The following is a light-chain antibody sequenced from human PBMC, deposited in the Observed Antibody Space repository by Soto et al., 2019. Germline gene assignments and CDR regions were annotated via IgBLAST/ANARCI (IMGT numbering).Light chain of an antibody. Sequence: EIVLTQSPGTLSVSPGERATLSCRASQTISSSYLAWYRQKHGQAPSLLIYGTSSRATGIPDRFSGSGSGRDFTLTICTREHEDSAICYCPQYGRWPFGKGTKVAI. CDR2: GTS. CDR3: PQYGRWP. V-gene: IGKV3-20*01. CDR1: QTISSSY. J-gene: IGKJ1*01.